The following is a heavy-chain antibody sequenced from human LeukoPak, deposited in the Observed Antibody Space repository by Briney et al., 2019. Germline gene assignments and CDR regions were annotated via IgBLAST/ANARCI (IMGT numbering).Heavy chain of an antibody. CDR1: GFSFSSYS. CDR3: ARDLGRYCSTTSCYGLDY. CDR2: ISSSSSTI. J-gene: IGHJ4*02. V-gene: IGHV3-48*01. Sequence: LPGGSLRLSCVASGFSFSSYSINWVRQAPGTGLEWVSFISSSSSTIYYADSVKGRFTISRDNAKNSLYLQMNSLRAEDTAVYYCARDLGRYCSTTSCYGLDYWGQGTLVTVSS. D-gene: IGHD2-2*01.